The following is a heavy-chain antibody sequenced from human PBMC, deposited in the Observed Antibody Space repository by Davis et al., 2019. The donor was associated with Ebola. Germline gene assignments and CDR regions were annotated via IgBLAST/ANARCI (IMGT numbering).Heavy chain of an antibody. CDR1: GFTFSSYS. J-gene: IGHJ6*02. Sequence: GESLKISCAASGFTFSSYSMNWVRQAPGKGLEWVSSISSSSSYIYYADSVKGRFTISRDNAKNSLYLQMNSLRAEDTAVYYCAKDDCSGGSCYSDYYGMDVWGQGTTVTVSS. CDR2: ISSSSSYI. CDR3: AKDDCSGGSCYSDYYGMDV. V-gene: IGHV3-21*01. D-gene: IGHD2-15*01.